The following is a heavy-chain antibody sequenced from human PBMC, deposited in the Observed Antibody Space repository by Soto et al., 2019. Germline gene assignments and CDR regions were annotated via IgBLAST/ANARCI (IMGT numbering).Heavy chain of an antibody. D-gene: IGHD4-17*01. V-gene: IGHV3-74*01. Sequence: GGSLRLSCAASGFTFSSYWMHWVRQAPGKGLVWVSRINSDGSSTSYADSVKGRFTISRDNAKNTLYLQMNSLRAEDTAVYYCASEEIIYGDYYYYMDVWGKGTTVTVSS. J-gene: IGHJ6*03. CDR2: INSDGSST. CDR1: GFTFSSYW. CDR3: ASEEIIYGDYYYYMDV.